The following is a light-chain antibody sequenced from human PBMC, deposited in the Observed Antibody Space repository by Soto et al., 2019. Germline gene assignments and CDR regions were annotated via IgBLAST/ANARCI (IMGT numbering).Light chain of an antibody. CDR3: QQYGSSLP. V-gene: IGKV3-20*01. CDR1: QSVSSSY. Sequence: EIVLTQSPGTLSLSPGERATLSCRASQSVSSSYLAWYQQKPGQAPRLLIYGASSRATGIPDRFSGSGSGTNFPLTISRLEPEDFAVYYCQQYGSSLPFGGGTKVDIK. J-gene: IGKJ4*01. CDR2: GAS.